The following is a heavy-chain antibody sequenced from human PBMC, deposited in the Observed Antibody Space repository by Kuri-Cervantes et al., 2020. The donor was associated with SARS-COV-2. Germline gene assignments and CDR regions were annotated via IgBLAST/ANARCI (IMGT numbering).Heavy chain of an antibody. CDR3: ARDRSSSWYYFDY. Sequence: GGSLRPSCAASGFTFSSYSMNWVRQAPGKGLEWVSYISSSSITIYYADSVKGRFTISRDNAKNSLYLQMSSLRAEDTAVYYCARDRSSSWYYFDYWGQGTLVTVSS. CDR1: GFTFSSYS. D-gene: IGHD6-13*01. CDR2: ISSSSITI. V-gene: IGHV3-48*01. J-gene: IGHJ4*02.